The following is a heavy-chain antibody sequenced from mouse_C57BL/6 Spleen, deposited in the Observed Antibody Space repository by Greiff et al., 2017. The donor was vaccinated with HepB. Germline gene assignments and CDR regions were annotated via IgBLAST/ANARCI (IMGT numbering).Heavy chain of an antibody. J-gene: IGHJ2*01. CDR2: IWSDGST. V-gene: IGHV2-6*03. CDR3: ARGSKRGDYFDY. Sequence: VKLVESGPGLVAPSQSLSITCTVSGFSLTSYGVHWVRQPPGKGLEWLVVIWSDGSTTNNSALKSRLSISKDNTKSQVFLKMNSLQTDDTAMYYCARGSKRGDYFDYWGQGTTLTVSS. D-gene: IGHD2-5*01. CDR1: GFSLTSYG.